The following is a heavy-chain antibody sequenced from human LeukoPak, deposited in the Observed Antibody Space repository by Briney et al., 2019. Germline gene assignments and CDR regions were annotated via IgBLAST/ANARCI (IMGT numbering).Heavy chain of an antibody. V-gene: IGHV3-20*04. CDR3: ARWRYTSAPNWFDP. J-gene: IGHJ5*02. CDR2: INWNGGST. CDR1: GFTFDDYG. D-gene: IGHD1-14*01. Sequence: PGGSLRLSCAASGFTFDDYGMSWVRQAPGKGLEWVYGINWNGGSTGYADSVKGRFTISRDNAKNSLYLQMNSLRAEDTALYYCARWRYTSAPNWFDPWGQGTLVTVSS.